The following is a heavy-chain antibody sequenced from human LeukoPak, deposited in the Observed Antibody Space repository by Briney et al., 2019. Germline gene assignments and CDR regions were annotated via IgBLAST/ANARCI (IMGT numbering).Heavy chain of an antibody. D-gene: IGHD5-24*01. CDR2: IGASEST. V-gene: IGHV3-23*01. CDR3: AKDIQLST. Sequence: GGSLRLSCAASGFIFSNYAMHWVRQAPGKGLEWVSLIGASESTYYADSVKGRFTISRDSSKNTLSLQMNSLRVEDTAMYFCAKDIQLSTWGLGTMVTVSS. J-gene: IGHJ3*01. CDR1: GFIFSNYA.